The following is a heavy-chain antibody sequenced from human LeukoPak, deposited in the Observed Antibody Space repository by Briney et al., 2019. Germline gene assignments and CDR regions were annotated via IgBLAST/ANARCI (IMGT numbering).Heavy chain of an antibody. V-gene: IGHV3-23*01. CDR3: AKAYYYDSSGSQGY. CDR1: GFTFSSYG. Sequence: GGSLRLSCAASGFTFSSYGMSWVRQAPGKGLEWVSAISGSGGSTYYADSVKGRFTISRDNSKNTLYLQMNSLRAEDTAVYYCAKAYYYDSSGSQGYWGQGTLVTVSS. CDR2: ISGSGGST. J-gene: IGHJ4*02. D-gene: IGHD3-22*01.